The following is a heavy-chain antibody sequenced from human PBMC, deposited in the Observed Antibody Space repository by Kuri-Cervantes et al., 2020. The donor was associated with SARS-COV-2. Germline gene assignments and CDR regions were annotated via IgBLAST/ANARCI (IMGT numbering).Heavy chain of an antibody. CDR1: GFTFSSYS. Sequence: GESLKISCAASGFTFSSYSMNWVRQAPGKGLEWVSSISSSSSYIYYADSVKGRFTISRDNAKNSLYLQMNSLRAEDTAVYYCAKDQVRYDRGPFDYWGQGTLVTVSS. CDR3: AKDQVRYDRGPFDY. V-gene: IGHV3-21*01. D-gene: IGHD3-22*01. J-gene: IGHJ4*02. CDR2: ISSSSSYI.